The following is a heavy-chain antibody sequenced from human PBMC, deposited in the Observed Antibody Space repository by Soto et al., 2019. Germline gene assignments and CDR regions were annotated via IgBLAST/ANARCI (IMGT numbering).Heavy chain of an antibody. CDR3: ARGYSGNYFDL. CDR1: GSFVITGYY. J-gene: IGHJ4*02. V-gene: IGHV4-38-2*01. D-gene: IGHD1-26*01. CDR2: THYSGTT. Sequence: SGTLSLTCAVSGSFVITGYYLAWIRQGSGKGLEWIGSTHYSGTTYYNTSLKSRVTISVDTSKNQFSLKLTSVTAADTAVYFCARGYSGNYFDLWGQGTLVTVSS.